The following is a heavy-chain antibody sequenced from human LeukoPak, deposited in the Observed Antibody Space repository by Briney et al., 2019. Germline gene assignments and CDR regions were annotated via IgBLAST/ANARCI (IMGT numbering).Heavy chain of an antibody. CDR2: IKQDGNEK. CDR1: GFTFSSYY. Sequence: GESLKISCAVSGFTFSSYYMSWVRQAPGKGLEWVANIKQDGNEKFYVDSVKGRFTISRDNAKNSLYLQVNSLRADDTAVYYCARWSYAFDYWGQGTLVTVSS. J-gene: IGHJ4*02. CDR3: ARWSYAFDY. D-gene: IGHD3-16*01. V-gene: IGHV3-7*01.